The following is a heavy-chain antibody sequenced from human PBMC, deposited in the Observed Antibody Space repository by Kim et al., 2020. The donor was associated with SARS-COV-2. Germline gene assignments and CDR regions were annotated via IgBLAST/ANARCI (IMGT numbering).Heavy chain of an antibody. V-gene: IGHV3-64D*09. D-gene: IGHD2-15*01. CDR3: VKDAYNQDIVGGYFQH. J-gene: IGHJ1*01. Sequence: GGSLRLSCSASGFTFSSYAMHWVRQAPGKGLEYVSAISSNGGSTYYADSVKGRFTISRDNSKNTLYLQMSSLRAEDTAVYYCVKDAYNQDIVGGYFQHWGQGTLVTVSS. CDR1: GFTFSSYA. CDR2: ISSNGGST.